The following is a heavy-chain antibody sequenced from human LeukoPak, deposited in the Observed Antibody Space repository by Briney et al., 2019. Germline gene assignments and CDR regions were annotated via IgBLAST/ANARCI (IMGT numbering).Heavy chain of an antibody. V-gene: IGHV4-39*01. J-gene: IGHJ1*01. D-gene: IGHD1-26*01. Sequence: SETLSLTCTVSGGSISSSSYYWGWIRQPPGKGLEWIGSIYYSGSTYYNLSLKSRVTISVDTSKNQFSLKLSSVTAADTAVYYCARLVGTDDAEYFQHWGQGTLVTVSS. CDR1: GGSISSSSYY. CDR2: IYYSGST. CDR3: ARLVGTDDAEYFQH.